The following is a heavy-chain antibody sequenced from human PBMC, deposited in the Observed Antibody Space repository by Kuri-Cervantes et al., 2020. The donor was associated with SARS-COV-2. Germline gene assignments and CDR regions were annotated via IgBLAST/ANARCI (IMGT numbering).Heavy chain of an antibody. D-gene: IGHD1-26*01. Sequence: ASVKVSCKASGYTFTSYAMHWVRQAPGQRLEWMGWINAGNGNTKYSQKFQGRVTITRDTSASTAYMKLSSLRSEDTAVYYCATATPLVGATIWFDPWGQGTLVTVSS. CDR2: INAGNGNT. CDR3: ATATPLVGATIWFDP. J-gene: IGHJ5*02. V-gene: IGHV1-3*01. CDR1: GYTFTSYA.